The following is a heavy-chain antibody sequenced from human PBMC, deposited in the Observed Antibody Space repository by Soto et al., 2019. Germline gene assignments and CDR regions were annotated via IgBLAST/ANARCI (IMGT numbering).Heavy chain of an antibody. V-gene: IGHV1-8*01. CDR2: MNPNTGNS. CDR1: GYTFTSYD. D-gene: IGHD1-1*01. CDR3: ARRAETNGWNGFGADKYYFDF. Sequence: ASVRVSCKASGYTFTSYDIYRVRQATGQGLEWMGWMNPNTGNSGYAQKFQGRVTMTSDTSISTAHMELSSLRSEDTAVYYCARRAETNGWNGFGADKYYFDFWGQGTLVTVS. J-gene: IGHJ4*02.